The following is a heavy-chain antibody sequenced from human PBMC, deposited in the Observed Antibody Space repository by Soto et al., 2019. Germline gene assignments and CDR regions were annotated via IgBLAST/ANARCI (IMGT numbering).Heavy chain of an antibody. CDR3: ARGGMVIIPTATAFDY. V-gene: IGHV4-4*07. Sequence: SETLSLTCTVSGGSISTYYWSWIWQPAGKGLEWIGRIYASGSTNYNPSLKSRVTMSVATSKNQFSLKLSSVTAADTAVYYCARGGMVIIPTATAFDYWGQGTLVTVSS. CDR1: GGSISTYY. D-gene: IGHD2-2*01. CDR2: IYASGST. J-gene: IGHJ4*02.